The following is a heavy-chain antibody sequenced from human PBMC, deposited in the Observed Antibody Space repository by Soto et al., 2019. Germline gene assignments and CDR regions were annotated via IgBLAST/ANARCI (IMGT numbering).Heavy chain of an antibody. CDR3: AKLTRGYCSGDSCPNWFDP. Sequence: PGGSLRLPCAASGFTFSGFWISWVLQAPGKGLEWVANIKQDGSEKYYVGAVKGRFTISRDNAKNSLYLQMNSLRAEDTAIYYCAKLTRGYCSGDSCPNWFDPWGQGTLVTVSS. CDR1: GFTFSGFW. CDR2: IKQDGSEK. J-gene: IGHJ5*02. V-gene: IGHV3-7*05. D-gene: IGHD2-15*01.